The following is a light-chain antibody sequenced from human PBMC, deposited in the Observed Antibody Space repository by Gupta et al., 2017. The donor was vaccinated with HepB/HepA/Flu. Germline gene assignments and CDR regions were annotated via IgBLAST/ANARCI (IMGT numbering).Light chain of an antibody. CDR2: DAS. Sequence: DIQMTQSPSSLSASVGDRVTITCRASQSISSYLNWYQQKPGKAPKLLIYDASRVQSGVPSRFSGSGSGTDFTLTISRLQPEDFANYYCQQRDSTPLTFGQGTRLEIK. J-gene: IGKJ5*01. CDR3: QQRDSTPLT. CDR1: QSISSY. V-gene: IGKV1-39*01.